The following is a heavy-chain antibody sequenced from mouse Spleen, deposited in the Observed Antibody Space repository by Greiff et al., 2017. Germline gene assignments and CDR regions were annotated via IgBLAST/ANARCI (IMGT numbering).Heavy chain of an antibody. CDR3: ARDGNYGNYEEAMDY. D-gene: IGHD2-1*01. J-gene: IGHJ4*01. CDR2: INPNYGTT. CDR1: GYSFTDYN. Sequence: EVKLQESGPELVKPGASVKISCKASGYSFTDYNMNWVKQSNGKSLEWIGVINPNYGTTSYNQKFKGKATLTVDQSSSTAYMQLNSLTSEDSAVYYCARDGNYGNYEEAMDYWGQGTSVTVSS. V-gene: IGHV1-39*01.